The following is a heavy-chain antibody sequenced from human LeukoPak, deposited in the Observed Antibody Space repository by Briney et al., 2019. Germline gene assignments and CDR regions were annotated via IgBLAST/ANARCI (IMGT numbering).Heavy chain of an antibody. CDR2: ISYDGSNK. Sequence: TGGSLRLSCAASGFTFSSYAMHWVRQAPGKGLEWVAVISYDGSNKYYADSVKGRFTISRDNSKNTLYLQMSSLRAEDTAVYYCARGAVAGLWGQGTLVTVSS. V-gene: IGHV3-30*04. CDR3: ARGAVAGL. D-gene: IGHD6-19*01. J-gene: IGHJ4*02. CDR1: GFTFSSYA.